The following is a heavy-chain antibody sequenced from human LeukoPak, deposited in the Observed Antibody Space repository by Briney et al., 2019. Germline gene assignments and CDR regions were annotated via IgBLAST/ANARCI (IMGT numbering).Heavy chain of an antibody. J-gene: IGHJ3*02. Sequence: PSQTLSLTCTVSGGSISIGGYYWSWIRQHPGKGLEWIGYIYYSGNTYYNPSLKSRVTTSVDTSKNQFSLKLSSVTAADTAVYYCAGGTNQVGNDALDIWGQGTMVTVSS. CDR3: AGGTNQVGNDALDI. D-gene: IGHD1-14*01. CDR2: IYYSGNT. CDR1: GGSISIGGYY. V-gene: IGHV4-31*03.